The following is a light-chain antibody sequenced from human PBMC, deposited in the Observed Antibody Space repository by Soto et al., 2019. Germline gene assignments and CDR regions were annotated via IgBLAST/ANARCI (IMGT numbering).Light chain of an antibody. CDR3: QQRNMWTIT. J-gene: IGKJ5*01. CDR1: QSVGSY. V-gene: IGKV3-11*01. Sequence: EIVLIQSPATLSLSPGERATLSCRASQSVGSYLAWYQNKPGQDPRLLISDASNRATDTPPRFSGSGSGTDFNLTISSLETEDSAVYYCQQRNMWTITFGQGTRLEIK. CDR2: DAS.